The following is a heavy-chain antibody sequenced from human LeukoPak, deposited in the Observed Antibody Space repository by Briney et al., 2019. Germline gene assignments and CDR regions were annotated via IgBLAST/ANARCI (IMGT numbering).Heavy chain of an antibody. V-gene: IGHV3-9*03. CDR1: GFTFDDYA. CDR3: AKGRGYYQTREGQYFDY. J-gene: IGHJ4*02. D-gene: IGHD3-22*01. Sequence: GRSLRLSCAASGFTFDDYAMHWVRQAPGKGLEWVSGISWNSGSIGYADSVKGRFTISRDNAKNSLYLQMNSLRAEDMALYYCAKGRGYYQTREGQYFDYWGQGTLVTVSS. CDR2: ISWNSGSI.